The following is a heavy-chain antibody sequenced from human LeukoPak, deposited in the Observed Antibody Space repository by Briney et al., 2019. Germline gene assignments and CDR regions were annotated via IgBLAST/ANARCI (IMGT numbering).Heavy chain of an antibody. CDR1: GFTFSSYA. J-gene: IGHJ6*02. D-gene: IGHD1-26*01. CDR3: ANGGRAHYYYYGMDV. V-gene: IGHV3-30-3*01. CDR2: ISYDGSNK. Sequence: PGGSLRLSCAASGFTFSSYAMHWVRQAPGKGLEWVAVISYDGSNKYYADSVKGRFTISRDNSKNTLYLQMNSLRAEDTAVYYCANGGRAHYYYYGMDVWGQGTTVTVSS.